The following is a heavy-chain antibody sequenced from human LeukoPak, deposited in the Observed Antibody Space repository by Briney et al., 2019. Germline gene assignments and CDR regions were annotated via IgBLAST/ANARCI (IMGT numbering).Heavy chain of an antibody. V-gene: IGHV5-51*01. Sequence: GESLQISCKGFGYTFYHYWIGWVRQMPGKGLAWMGIIYPGDSDTTNSPSFQGQVTISADKSISTAYLQWSSLKASDTAIYYCARRGREGFNAYYFDYWGQGTLVTVSS. CDR3: ARRGREGFNAYYFDY. CDR1: GYTFYHYW. CDR2: IYPGDSDT. D-gene: IGHD5-24*01. J-gene: IGHJ4*02.